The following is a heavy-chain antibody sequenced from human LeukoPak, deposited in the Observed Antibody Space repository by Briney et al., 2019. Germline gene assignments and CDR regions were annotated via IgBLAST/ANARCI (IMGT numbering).Heavy chain of an antibody. CDR2: IYTSGST. CDR3: AREEGPLVAATHFDY. CDR1: GGSISSYY. Sequence: PSETLSLTRTVSGGSISSYYWSWIRQPAGKGLEWIGRIYTSGSTNYNPSLKSRVTMSVDTSKNQFSLKLSSVTAADTAVYYCAREEGPLVAATHFDYWGQGTLVTVSS. V-gene: IGHV4-4*07. J-gene: IGHJ4*02. D-gene: IGHD2-15*01.